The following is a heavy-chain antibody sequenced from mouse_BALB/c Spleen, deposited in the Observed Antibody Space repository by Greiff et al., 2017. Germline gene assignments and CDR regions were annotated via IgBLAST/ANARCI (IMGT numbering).Heavy chain of an antibody. CDR3: ARRDYYGSAMDY. V-gene: IGHV14-3*02. J-gene: IGHJ4*01. D-gene: IGHD1-1*01. CDR2: IDPANGNT. Sequence: VQLQQSGAELVKPGASVKLSCTASGFNIKDTYMHWVKQRPEQGLEWIGRIDPANGNTKYDPKFQGKATITADTSSNTAYLQLSSLTSEDTAVYYGARRDYYGSAMDYWGQGTSVTVSS. CDR1: GFNIKDTY.